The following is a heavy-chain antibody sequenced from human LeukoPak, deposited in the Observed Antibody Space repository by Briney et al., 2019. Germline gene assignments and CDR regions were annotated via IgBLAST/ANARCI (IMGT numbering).Heavy chain of an antibody. J-gene: IGHJ5*02. CDR1: GGSVSSYF. D-gene: IGHD2-21*02. V-gene: IGHV4-59*02. CDR3: AGGTGLLSP. Sequence: PSETLSLTCTVSGGSVSSYFWNWIRQPPGKGLEWIGYIYYSGSSAYNPSLKSRLTISLDTSKKQISLKLTSVTAADTAVYYCAGGTGLLSPWGRGTLVTVSS. CDR2: IYYSGSS.